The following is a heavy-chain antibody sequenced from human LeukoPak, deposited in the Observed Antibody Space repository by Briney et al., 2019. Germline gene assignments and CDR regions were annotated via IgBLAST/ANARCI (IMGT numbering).Heavy chain of an antibody. J-gene: IGHJ4*02. V-gene: IGHV3-20*01. CDR3: ARNTAAGLFDY. CDR2: INWNGGST. CDR1: GFTFSSYW. Sequence: AGGSLRLSCAASGFTFSSYWMHWVRQAPGKGLEWVSGINWNGGSTGYADSVKGRFTISRDTAKNSLYLQMNSLRAEDTALYHCARNTAAGLFDYWGQGTLVTVSS. D-gene: IGHD6-13*01.